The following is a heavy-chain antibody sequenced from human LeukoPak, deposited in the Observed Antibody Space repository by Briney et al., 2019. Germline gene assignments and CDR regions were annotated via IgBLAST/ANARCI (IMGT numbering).Heavy chain of an antibody. D-gene: IGHD6-19*01. CDR3: ARVAHSSGWHRFDY. CDR2: IWYDGSNK. V-gene: IGHV3-33*01. CDR1: GFTFGSYG. Sequence: SGGSLRLSCAASGFTFGSYGMHWVRQAPGKGLEWVTVIWYDGSNKYYADSVKGRFTISRDNAKNTLYLQMNSLRAEDTAVYYCARVAHSSGWHRFDYWGQGTLVTVSS. J-gene: IGHJ4*02.